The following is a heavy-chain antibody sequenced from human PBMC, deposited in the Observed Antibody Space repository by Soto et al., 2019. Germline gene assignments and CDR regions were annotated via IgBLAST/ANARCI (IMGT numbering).Heavy chain of an antibody. V-gene: IGHV3-23*01. CDR3: AKSQGWSNCGGDCFSGMDV. Sequence: PGGSLRLSCAGSGFTFSSYAMSWVRQAPGKGLEWVSAISGSGGSTYYADSVKGRFTISRDNSKNTLYLQMNSLRAEDTAVYYCAKSQGWSNCGGDCFSGMDVWGQGTTVPVS. CDR2: ISGSGGST. CDR1: GFTFSSYA. J-gene: IGHJ6*02. D-gene: IGHD2-21*01.